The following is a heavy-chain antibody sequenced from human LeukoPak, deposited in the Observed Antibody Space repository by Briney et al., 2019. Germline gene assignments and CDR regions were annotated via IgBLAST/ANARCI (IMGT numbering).Heavy chain of an antibody. Sequence: SETLSLTCTVSGGSISSNYWSWIRQPPGKGLEWIGYIYYSGSTNYNPSLKSRVTISVDTFKNQFSLKLSSVTAADTAVYYCARVGRDGYKLYYFDYWGQGTLVTVSS. CDR3: ARVGRDGYKLYYFDY. V-gene: IGHV4-59*12. J-gene: IGHJ4*02. D-gene: IGHD5-24*01. CDR1: GGSISSNY. CDR2: IYYSGST.